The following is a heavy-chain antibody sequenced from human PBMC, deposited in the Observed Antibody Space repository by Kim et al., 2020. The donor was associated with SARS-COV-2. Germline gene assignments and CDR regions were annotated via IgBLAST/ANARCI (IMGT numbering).Heavy chain of an antibody. J-gene: IGHJ4*02. Sequence: SETLSLTCTVSGGSINSSSYYWGWIRQPPGKGLEWIGSIYYSGSTYYNPSLKSRATISVDTSKNQFSLKLSSVTAADTAVYYCARHSLYYYDSSGYADYFDYWGQGTLVTVSS. V-gene: IGHV4-39*01. CDR1: GGSINSSSYY. D-gene: IGHD3-22*01. CDR3: ARHSLYYYDSSGYADYFDY. CDR2: IYYSGST.